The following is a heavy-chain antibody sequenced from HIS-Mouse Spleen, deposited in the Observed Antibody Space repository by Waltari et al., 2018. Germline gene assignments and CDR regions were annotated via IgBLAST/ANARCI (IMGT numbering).Heavy chain of an antibody. V-gene: IGHV4-39*07. CDR3: AREIPYSSSWYDWYFDL. D-gene: IGHD6-13*01. CDR2: IYYSGST. CDR1: VGSISSSLYY. Sequence: QLQLQESGPGPLKPSETLSLTGPVSVGSISSSLYYWGWIRQPPGKGLEWIGSIYYSGSTYYNPSLKSRVTISEDTSKNQFSLKLSSVTAADTAVYYCAREIPYSSSWYDWYFDLWGRGTLVTVSS. J-gene: IGHJ2*01.